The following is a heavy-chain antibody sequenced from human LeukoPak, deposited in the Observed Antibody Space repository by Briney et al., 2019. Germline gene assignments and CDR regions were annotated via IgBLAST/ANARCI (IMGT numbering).Heavy chain of an antibody. CDR1: GFTFSIYA. Sequence: GGSLRLSCAASGFTFSIYAMRWVSQAPGKGLEWVAGIIGRGGSTYYADSVKGRFTISRDKSKNTLYLQMNSLRAEDTAVYYCAKAKDFWSGFGRDYYYGMDVWGQGTTVTVSS. CDR2: IIGRGGST. CDR3: AKAKDFWSGFGRDYYYGMDV. D-gene: IGHD3-3*01. V-gene: IGHV3-23*01. J-gene: IGHJ6*02.